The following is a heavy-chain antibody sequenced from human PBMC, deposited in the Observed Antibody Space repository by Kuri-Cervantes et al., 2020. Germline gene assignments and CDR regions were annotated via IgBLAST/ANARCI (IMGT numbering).Heavy chain of an antibody. CDR2: ISSSSSYI. CDR3: ARGSYRHYYFDY. V-gene: IGHV3-21*01. J-gene: IGHJ4*02. D-gene: IGHD3-16*02. CDR1: GFTFSSYS. Sequence: GESLKISCAASGFTFSSYSMNWVRQAPGKGLEWVSSISSSSSYIYYADSVKGRFTISGDNAKNSLYLQMNSLRAEDTAVYYCARGSYRHYYFDYWGQGTLVTVSS.